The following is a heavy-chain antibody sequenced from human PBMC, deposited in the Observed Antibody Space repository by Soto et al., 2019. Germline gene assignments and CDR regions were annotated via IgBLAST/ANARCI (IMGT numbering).Heavy chain of an antibody. V-gene: IGHV4-39*01. CDR1: GGSISSSSYY. CDR2: IYYSGST. CDR3: VRHRGTISLTDY. D-gene: IGHD3-9*01. Sequence: QLQLQESGPGLVKPSETLSLTCTVSGGSISSSSYYWGWIRQPPGRGLEWIGSIYYSGSTYYNPSLKSRVTIAVDTSKNQFSLKLSSVTAADTAVYYCVRHRGTISLTDYWGQGTLVTVSS. J-gene: IGHJ4*02.